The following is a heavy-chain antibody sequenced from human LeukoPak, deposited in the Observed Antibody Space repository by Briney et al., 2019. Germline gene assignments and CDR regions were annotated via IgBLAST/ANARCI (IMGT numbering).Heavy chain of an antibody. Sequence: GGSLRLSCAVSGFIFEDYGMSWVRQGPGKGLEWISHISNIGDIIHYADSVEGRFTISRDNAKNSLYLQMNSLRAEDTAVYYCAKDATAVVGTVYMDVWGKGTTVTISS. CDR3: AKDATAVVGTVYMDV. D-gene: IGHD6-13*01. V-gene: IGHV3-48*04. J-gene: IGHJ6*03. CDR2: ISNIGDII. CDR1: GFIFEDYG.